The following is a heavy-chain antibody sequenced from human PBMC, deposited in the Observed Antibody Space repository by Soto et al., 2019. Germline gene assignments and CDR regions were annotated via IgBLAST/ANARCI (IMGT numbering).Heavy chain of an antibody. V-gene: IGHV4-59*01. J-gene: IGHJ4*02. Sequence: SETLSLTCTVSGGSISSYYWSWIRQPPGKGLEWIGYIYYSGSTNYNPSLKSRVTISVDTSKNQFSLKLSSVTAADTAVYYCARTSNSGYQYYFDYWGQGTLVTVSS. CDR2: IYYSGST. CDR3: ARTSNSGYQYYFDY. D-gene: IGHD5-12*01. CDR1: GGSISSYY.